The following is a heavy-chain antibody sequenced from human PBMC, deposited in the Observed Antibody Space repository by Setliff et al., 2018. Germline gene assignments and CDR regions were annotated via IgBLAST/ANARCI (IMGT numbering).Heavy chain of an antibody. D-gene: IGHD4-17*01. CDR3: SRDLQGSGDYVVDY. Sequence: PGGSLRLSCAASGFTFSSYWMHWVRQAPGKGLVWVSRINTDGSSTSYADSVKGRFTISRDNAKNMLYLQMNSLRAEDTAVYYCSRDLQGSGDYVVDYWGQGTLVTVSS. CDR1: GFTFSSYW. CDR2: INTDGSST. V-gene: IGHV3-74*01. J-gene: IGHJ4*02.